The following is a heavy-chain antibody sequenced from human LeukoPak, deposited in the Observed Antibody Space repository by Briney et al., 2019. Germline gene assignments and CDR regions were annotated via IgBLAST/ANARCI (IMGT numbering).Heavy chain of an antibody. V-gene: IGHV3-48*03. CDR1: GFTLSSYN. D-gene: IGHD2-21*02. CDR2: ISSSGDTI. CDR3: ASMMEVVTVNRNYYYYYGMDV. J-gene: IGHJ6*02. Sequence: GGSLRLSCAASGFTLSSYNMNWVRQAPGKGLEWVSYISSSGDTIYYADSVRGRFTISRDSAKNSLYLQMDSLRAEDTAVYYCASMMEVVTVNRNYYYYYGMDVWGQGTTVTVSS.